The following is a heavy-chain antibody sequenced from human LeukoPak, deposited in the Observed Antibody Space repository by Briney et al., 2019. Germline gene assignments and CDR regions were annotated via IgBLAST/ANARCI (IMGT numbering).Heavy chain of an antibody. V-gene: IGHV3-7*01. CDR2: IKQDGSHK. D-gene: IGHD3-22*01. CDR3: ARSYYDSSGYYYEDY. Sequence: PGGSLRLSCAASGFTFSNYWMTWVRQAPGKGLEWVANIKQDGSHKYYVDSVKGRLTISRDNAKNSVYLQVNSLTVEDTAVYYCARSYYDSSGYYYEDYWGQGTLVTVSS. J-gene: IGHJ4*02. CDR1: GFTFSNYW.